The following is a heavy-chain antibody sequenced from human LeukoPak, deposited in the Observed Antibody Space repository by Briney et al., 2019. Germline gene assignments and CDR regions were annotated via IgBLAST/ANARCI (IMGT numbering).Heavy chain of an antibody. J-gene: IGHJ4*02. CDR1: GFTVSTNY. D-gene: IGHD1-1*01. CDR2: IYSDGST. V-gene: IGHV3-53*01. CDR3: ARDRRDNWNEYYFDY. Sequence: GGSLRLSCAASGFTVSTNYMSWVRQAPGKGLEWVSVIYSDGSTYYADSVKGRFTISRDNSKNTLYLQMNSLRAEDTAVYYCARDRRDNWNEYYFDYWGQGTLVTVSS.